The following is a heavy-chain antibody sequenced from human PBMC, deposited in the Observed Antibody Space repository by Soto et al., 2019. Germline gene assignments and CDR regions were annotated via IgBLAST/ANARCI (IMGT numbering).Heavy chain of an antibody. Sequence: PGGSLRLSCAASGFTVSSNYMSWVRQAPGKGLEWVSVIYSGGSTYYADSVKGRFTISRDNSKNTLYLQMNSLRAEDTAVYYCARDLVEQQLVQGGYYYYGMDVWGQGTTVTVSS. D-gene: IGHD6-13*01. CDR1: GFTVSSNY. J-gene: IGHJ6*02. V-gene: IGHV3-53*01. CDR3: ARDLVEQQLVQGGYYYYGMDV. CDR2: IYSGGST.